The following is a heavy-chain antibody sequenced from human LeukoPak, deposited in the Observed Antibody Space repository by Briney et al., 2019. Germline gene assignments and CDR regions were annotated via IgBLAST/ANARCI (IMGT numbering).Heavy chain of an antibody. CDR3: AFGIQLWLRGARGAFDI. J-gene: IGHJ3*02. CDR2: INPNSGGT. CDR1: GYTFTGYY. Sequence: ASVTVSCEASGYTFTGYYMHWVRQAPGQGLEWMGWINPNSGGTNYAQKFQGRVTITRDTSISTAYMELSRLRSDDTAVYYCAFGIQLWLRGARGAFDIWGQGTMVTVSS. D-gene: IGHD5-18*01. V-gene: IGHV1-2*02.